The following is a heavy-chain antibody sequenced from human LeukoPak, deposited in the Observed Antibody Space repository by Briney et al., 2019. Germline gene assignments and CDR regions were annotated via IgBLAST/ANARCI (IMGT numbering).Heavy chain of an antibody. J-gene: IGHJ3*02. D-gene: IGHD3-10*01. V-gene: IGHV3-33*01. CDR1: GFSFSTYG. CDR2: IWYDGSKT. CDR3: ARDTTMVRGVIITGQHAFDI. Sequence: GGSLRLSCVASGFSFSTYGYHWVRQAPGKGLEWVALIWYDGSKTYYADSVKGRFTVSRDNSRNTLYLQMNSLRDEDTAVYYCARDTTMVRGVIITGQHAFDIWGQGTMVTVSS.